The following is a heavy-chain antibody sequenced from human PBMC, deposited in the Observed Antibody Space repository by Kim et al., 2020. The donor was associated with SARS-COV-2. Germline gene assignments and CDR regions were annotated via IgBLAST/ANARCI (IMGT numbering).Heavy chain of an antibody. J-gene: IGHJ4*02. D-gene: IGHD3-10*01. V-gene: IGHV3-23*01. CDR3: AKTPMGYGSGSYSFDY. CDR2: ISGSGGST. CDR1: GFTFSSYA. Sequence: GGSLRLSCAASGFTFSSYAMSWVRQAPGKGLEWVSAISGSGGSTYYADSVKGRFTISRDNSKNTLYLQMNSLRAEDTAVYYCAKTPMGYGSGSYSFDYWGQGTLVTVSS.